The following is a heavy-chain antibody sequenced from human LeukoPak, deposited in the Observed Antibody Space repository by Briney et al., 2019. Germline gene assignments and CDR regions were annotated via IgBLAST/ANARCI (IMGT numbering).Heavy chain of an antibody. D-gene: IGHD5-12*01. Sequence: GGSLRLSCAASGFTVSSNYMSWVRQAPGKGLEWVSVIYSGGSTYYADSVKGRFTISRDNSKNTLYLQMNSLRAEDTAVYYCAKDRDIVATMLDYWGQGTLVTVSS. V-gene: IGHV3-53*01. CDR2: IYSGGST. CDR3: AKDRDIVATMLDY. CDR1: GFTVSSNY. J-gene: IGHJ4*02.